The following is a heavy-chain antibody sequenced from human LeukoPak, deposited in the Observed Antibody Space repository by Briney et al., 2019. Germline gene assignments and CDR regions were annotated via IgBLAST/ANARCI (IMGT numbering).Heavy chain of an antibody. V-gene: IGHV4-61*02. CDR1: GGSISSGSYY. CDR2: IYTSGIT. J-gene: IGHJ4*02. CDR3: ARGGLNWEYYFVF. D-gene: IGHD7-27*01. Sequence: SQTLSLACTVSGGSISSGSYYWSWIRQPAGKGLEWIGRIYTSGITNYNPSLKSRVTISVDTSKNQFSLRLSSVTAADSAVYYCARGGLNWEYYFVFWGQGTLVTVSS.